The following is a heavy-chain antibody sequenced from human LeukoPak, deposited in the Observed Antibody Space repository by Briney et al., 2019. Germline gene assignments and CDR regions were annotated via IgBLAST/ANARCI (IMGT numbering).Heavy chain of an antibody. V-gene: IGHV3-48*04. CDR3: ARGCGGDCYDAFDI. Sequence: GGSLRLSCAASGFTFSTYAVNWVRQAPGKGLEWVSYIRSSTGTIYYADSVKGRFTISRDNAKNSLYLQMNSLRAEDTAVYYCARGCGGDCYDAFDIWGQGTMVTVSS. D-gene: IGHD2-21*02. CDR1: GFTFSTYA. J-gene: IGHJ3*02. CDR2: IRSSTGTI.